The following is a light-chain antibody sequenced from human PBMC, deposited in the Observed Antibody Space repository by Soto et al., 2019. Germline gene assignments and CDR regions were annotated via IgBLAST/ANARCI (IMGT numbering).Light chain of an antibody. Sequence: QSVLTQPASVSGSPGQSITISCTGTSGDIGSYNRVSWYQQHPGKAPKLIIYEVTDRPSGVSNRFSGSKSGNTASLTLSGLQAEDEAEYDCSSYTNINTRACVFGTGTKLTVL. CDR1: SGDIGSYNR. CDR3: SSYTNINTRACV. V-gene: IGLV2-14*01. CDR2: EVT. J-gene: IGLJ1*01.